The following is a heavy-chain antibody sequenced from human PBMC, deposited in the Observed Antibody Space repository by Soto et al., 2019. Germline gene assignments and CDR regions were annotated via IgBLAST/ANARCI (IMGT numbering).Heavy chain of an antibody. J-gene: IGHJ5*02. CDR3: ARERALLLWFGESGNWFDP. D-gene: IGHD3-10*01. CDR1: GVSFYGYY. CDR2: INHSGST. Sequence: PSDTLSLTFAVYGVSFYGYYWTWIGQPPGKGLEWIGEINHSGSTNYNPSLKSRVTISVDTSKNQFSLKLSSVTAADTAVYYCARERALLLWFGESGNWFDPWGQG. V-gene: IGHV4-34*01.